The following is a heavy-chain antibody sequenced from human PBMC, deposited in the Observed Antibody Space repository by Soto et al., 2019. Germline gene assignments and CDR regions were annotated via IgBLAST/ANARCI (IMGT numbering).Heavy chain of an antibody. CDR2: IYYSGST. CDR1: GGSISNENYY. CDR3: ARDRSGARGWFDP. V-gene: IGHV4-61*01. Sequence: TSETLSLTCTVSGGSISNENYYWNWIRQPPGKGLEWIGYIYYSGSTNYNPSLKSRVTISVDTSKNQFSLKLSSVTAADTAVYYCARDRSGARGWFDPWGQGTLVTVSS. D-gene: IGHD2-15*01. J-gene: IGHJ5*02.